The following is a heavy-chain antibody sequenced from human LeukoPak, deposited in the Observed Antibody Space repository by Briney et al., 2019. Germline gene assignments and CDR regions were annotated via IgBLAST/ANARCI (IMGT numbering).Heavy chain of an antibody. J-gene: IGHJ3*02. CDR2: INPNSGGT. CDR3: ARRPNSSGLRAFDI. CDR1: GYTFTGYY. D-gene: IGHD6-19*01. Sequence: ASVKVSCKASGYTFTGYYMHWVRQAPGQGLEWMGWINPNSGGTNYAQKFQGRVTMTRDTSISTAYMELRSLRSDDTAVYYCARRPNSSGLRAFDIWGQGTMVTVSS. V-gene: IGHV1-2*02.